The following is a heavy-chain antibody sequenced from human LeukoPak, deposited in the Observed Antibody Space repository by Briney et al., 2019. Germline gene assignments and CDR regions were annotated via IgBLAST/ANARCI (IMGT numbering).Heavy chain of an antibody. J-gene: IGHJ4*02. CDR1: GYTFTSYY. CDR3: ARDRSPSAGYSYGYY. CDR2: INPSGGST. D-gene: IGHD5-18*01. Sequence: ASVKVSCKASGYTFTSYYMHWVRQAPGQGLEWMGIINPSGGSTSYAQKFQGRVTMTRDTSTSTVYMELSSLRSEDTAVYYCARDRSPSAGYSYGYYWGQGTLVTVSS. V-gene: IGHV1-46*01.